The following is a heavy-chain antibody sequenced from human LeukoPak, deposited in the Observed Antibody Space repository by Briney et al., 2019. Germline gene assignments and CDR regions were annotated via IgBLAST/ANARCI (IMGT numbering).Heavy chain of an antibody. D-gene: IGHD3-16*02. CDR1: GFTFSSYA. J-gene: IGHJ4*01. Sequence: PGGSLRLSCAASGFTFSSYAMSWVRQAPGKGLEWVSAISGSGGSTYYADSVKGRFTISRDNSKNTLYLQMNSLRAEDTAVYYCAKDSDYDYIWGSYRSAYYFDYWGQEPWSPSPQ. V-gene: IGHV3-23*01. CDR3: AKDSDYDYIWGSYRSAYYFDY. CDR2: ISGSGGST.